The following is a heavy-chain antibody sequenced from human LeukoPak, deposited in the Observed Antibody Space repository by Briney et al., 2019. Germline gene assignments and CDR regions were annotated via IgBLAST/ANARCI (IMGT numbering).Heavy chain of an antibody. CDR3: ARVEGGYYFDY. V-gene: IGHV4-34*01. J-gene: IGHJ4*02. CDR2: INHSGST. CDR1: GGSFSGYY. Sequence: SETLSLTCAVYGGSFSGYYWSWIRQPPGKGLEWIGEINHSGSTNYNPSLKSRVTISVDTSKNQFSLKLSSVTVADTAVYYCARVEGGYYFDYWGQGTLVTVSS.